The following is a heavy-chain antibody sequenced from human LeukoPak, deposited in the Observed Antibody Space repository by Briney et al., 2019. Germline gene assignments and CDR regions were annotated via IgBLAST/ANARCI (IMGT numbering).Heavy chain of an antibody. CDR2: ISYDGSNK. J-gene: IGHJ4*02. CDR1: GFTFTNDY. D-gene: IGHD6-19*01. Sequence: GGSLRLSCVVSGFTFTNDYMSWVRQAPGKGLEWVAVISYDGSNKYYADSVKGRFTISRDNSKNTLYLQMNSLRAEDTAVYYCAKYAPGWLGLGYWGQGTLVTVSS. CDR3: AKYAPGWLGLGY. V-gene: IGHV3-30*18.